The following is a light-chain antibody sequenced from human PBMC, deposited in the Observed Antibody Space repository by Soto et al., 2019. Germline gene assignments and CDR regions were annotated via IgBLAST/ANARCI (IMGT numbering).Light chain of an antibody. Sequence: DIQMTQSPSSLSASVGDRVTITCRASQSISSYLNWYQQKPGKAPKLLIYAASSLQSGVPSRFSVSGSGTDFTLTISSLQPEDFATYYCQQSYSTPPTFGHGTKLEIK. CDR3: QQSYSTPPT. CDR1: QSISSY. J-gene: IGKJ2*01. V-gene: IGKV1-39*01. CDR2: AAS.